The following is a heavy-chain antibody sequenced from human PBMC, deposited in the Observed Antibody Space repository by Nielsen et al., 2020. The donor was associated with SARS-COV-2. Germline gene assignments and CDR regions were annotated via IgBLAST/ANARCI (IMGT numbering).Heavy chain of an antibody. D-gene: IGHD5-12*01. J-gene: IGHJ6*02. CDR1: GGSISSSSYY. CDR3: ARVGGYSGYDFYYYYYGMDV. Sequence: GSLRLSCTVSGGSISSSSYYWGWIRQPPGKGLEWIGSIYYSGSTNYNPSPKSRVTISVDTSKNQFSLKLSSVTAADTAVYYCARVGGYSGYDFYYYYYGMDVWGQGTTVTVSS. CDR2: IYYSGST. V-gene: IGHV4-39*07.